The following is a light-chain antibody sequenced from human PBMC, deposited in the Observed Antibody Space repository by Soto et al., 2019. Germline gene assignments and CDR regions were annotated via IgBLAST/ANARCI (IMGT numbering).Light chain of an antibody. J-gene: IGKJ1*01. CDR3: QPYNSNPWT. Sequence: DIQMTQSPSTLSASVGDRVTITCRASQSVNGWLAWYQQKPGKAPKLLIYAASNLESGVPSRFSGSGSVTEFTLTISSLQPDDVATYYCQPYNSNPWTFGQGTKVEIK. CDR1: QSVNGW. V-gene: IGKV1-5*01. CDR2: AAS.